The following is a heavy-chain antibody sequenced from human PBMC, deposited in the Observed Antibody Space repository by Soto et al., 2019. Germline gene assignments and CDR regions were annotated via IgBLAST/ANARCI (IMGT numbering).Heavy chain of an antibody. CDR3: SKTAVDTAVARRGDYFYGMDA. Sequence: EVQLVESGGGLVKPGGSLRLSCGASGFTFSSYAMNWVRQAPGKGLEWVSFISSISTYIYHADSVKGRFSISRDNAKNSLYLQLNSLRADDTAVYYCSKTAVDTAVARRGDYFYGMDAWGQGTKVSVFS. CDR2: ISSISTYI. D-gene: IGHD5-18*01. CDR1: GFTFSSYA. J-gene: IGHJ6*02. V-gene: IGHV3-21*01.